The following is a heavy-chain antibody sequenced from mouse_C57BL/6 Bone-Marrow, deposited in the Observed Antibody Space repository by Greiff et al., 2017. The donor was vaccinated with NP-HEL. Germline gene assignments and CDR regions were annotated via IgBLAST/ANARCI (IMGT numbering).Heavy chain of an antibody. CDR2: INPGSGGT. J-gene: IGHJ3*01. V-gene: IGHV1-54*01. CDR1: GYAFTNYL. Sequence: QVHVKQSGAELVRPGTSVKVSCKASGYAFTNYLIEWVKQRPGQGLEWIGVINPGSGGTNYNEKFQGKATLTADKSSSTAYMQLSSLTSEDSAVYFCARSYYDNDVGFAYWGQGTLVTVSA. D-gene: IGHD2-4*01. CDR3: ARSYYDNDVGFAY.